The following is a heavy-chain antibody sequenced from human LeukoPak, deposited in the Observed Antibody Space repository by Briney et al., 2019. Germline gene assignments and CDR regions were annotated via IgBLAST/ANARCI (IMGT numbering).Heavy chain of an antibody. CDR3: AKDTTPPKAGFDP. Sequence: GGSLRLSCAACGLPYSSYGKHGARLAPGRGVEWVAFIRYDGSNKYYADSVKGRFTISRDNSKNTLYLQINSLRTEDPAVYYCAKDTTPPKAGFDPWGQGTLVTVSS. CDR1: GLPYSSYG. CDR2: IRYDGSNK. J-gene: IGHJ5*02. D-gene: IGHD1-14*01. V-gene: IGHV3-30*02.